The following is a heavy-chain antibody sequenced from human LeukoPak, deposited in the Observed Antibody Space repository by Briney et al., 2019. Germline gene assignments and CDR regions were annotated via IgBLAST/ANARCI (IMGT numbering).Heavy chain of an antibody. CDR1: GFIFSSYS. D-gene: IGHD5-24*01. V-gene: IGHV3-48*01. CDR3: ARSTAWQQSGYFDY. J-gene: IGHJ4*02. Sequence: GGSLRLSCAASGFIFSSYSMNWVRQAPGKGLEWVSYISSSSSSIYYADAVKGRFTISRDNAKNSLYLQMNSLRAEDTAVYYCARSTAWQQSGYFDYWGQGTLVTVSS. CDR2: ISSSSSSI.